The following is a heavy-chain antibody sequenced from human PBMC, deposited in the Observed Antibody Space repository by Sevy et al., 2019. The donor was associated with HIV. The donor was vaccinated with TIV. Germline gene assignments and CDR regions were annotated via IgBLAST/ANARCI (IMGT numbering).Heavy chain of an antibody. CDR1: GDSISSGGYY. Sequence: SETLSLTCTVSGDSISSGGYYWSWIRQHTGKGLEWIGYIYYTGSTYYNPSLKSRVAISVDTSKNQFSLKLSSVTAADTAVYYCARGRATVTHYYYYGMDVWGQGTTVTVSS. J-gene: IGHJ6*02. V-gene: IGHV4-31*03. D-gene: IGHD4-4*01. CDR2: IYYTGST. CDR3: ARGRATVTHYYYYGMDV.